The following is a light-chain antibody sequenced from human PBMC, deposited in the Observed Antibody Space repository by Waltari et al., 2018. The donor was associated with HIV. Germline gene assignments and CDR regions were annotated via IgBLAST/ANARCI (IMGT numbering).Light chain of an antibody. V-gene: IGLV2-11*01. CDR3: CSYSGSGTLYV. CDR1: SSDVGGYTF. J-gene: IGLJ1*01. Sequence: QSALTQPRSVSGSPGQSVTIYCTGTSSDVGGYTFVSWYQHHPGKAPKLVISDVPKRPSGVPDRFSGSKSGNTASLTISGLQAEDEADYYCCSYSGSGTLYVFGTGTEVTVL. CDR2: DVP.